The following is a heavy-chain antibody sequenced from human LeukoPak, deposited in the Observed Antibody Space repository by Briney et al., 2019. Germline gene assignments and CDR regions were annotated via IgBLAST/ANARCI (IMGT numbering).Heavy chain of an antibody. V-gene: IGHV3-30-3*01. Sequence: GRSLRLSCAASGFTFSSYAMHWVRQAPGKGLEWVAVISYDGSNKYYADSVKGRFTISRDNSKNTLYLQMNSLRAEDTAVYYCARDYCSSTSCYLPYYGMDVWGQGTTVTVSS. CDR1: GFTFSSYA. CDR3: ARDYCSSTSCYLPYYGMDV. D-gene: IGHD2-2*01. CDR2: ISYDGSNK. J-gene: IGHJ6*02.